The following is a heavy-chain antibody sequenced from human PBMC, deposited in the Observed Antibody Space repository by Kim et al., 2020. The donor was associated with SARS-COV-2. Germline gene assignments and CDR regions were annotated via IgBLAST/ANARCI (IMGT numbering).Heavy chain of an antibody. CDR3: ARALRYSSSWYERAHDFDY. CDR1: GGTFSSYA. CDR2: IIPIFGTA. J-gene: IGHJ4*02. V-gene: IGHV1-69*13. Sequence: SVKVSCKASGGTFSSYAISWVRQAPGQGLEWMGGIIPIFGTANYAQKFQGRVTITADESTSTAYMELSSLRSEDTAVYYCARALRYSSSWYERAHDFDYWGQGTLVTVSS. D-gene: IGHD6-13*01.